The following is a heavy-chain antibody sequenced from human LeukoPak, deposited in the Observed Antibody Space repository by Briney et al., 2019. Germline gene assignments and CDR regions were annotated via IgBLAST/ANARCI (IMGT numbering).Heavy chain of an antibody. D-gene: IGHD3-22*01. V-gene: IGHV1-18*01. Sequence: ASVKVSCKASGYTFTSYGISWVRQAPGQGLEWMGWISAYNGNTNYAQKLQGRVTMTTDTSTSTAYMELRSLRSDDTAVYYCARDPHYYYDSGAGDYWGQGTLVTVSS. CDR2: ISAYNGNT. J-gene: IGHJ4*02. CDR3: ARDPHYYYDSGAGDY. CDR1: GYTFTSYG.